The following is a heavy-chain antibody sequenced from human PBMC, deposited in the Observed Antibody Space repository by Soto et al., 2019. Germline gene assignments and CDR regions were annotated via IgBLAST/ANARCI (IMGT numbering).Heavy chain of an antibody. V-gene: IGHV4-31*03. Sequence: QVQLQESGPGLVKPSQTLSLTCTVSGGSISRGGYYWSWIRQHPGKGLEWIGYIYYSGSTYYNPSLKSRVTIAVDTSKNQFYLKLSSVTAADTAVYYCAARRDGYKTGFDYWGQGTLVTVSS. CDR3: AARRDGYKTGFDY. CDR2: IYYSGST. CDR1: GGSISRGGYY. J-gene: IGHJ4*02. D-gene: IGHD5-12*01.